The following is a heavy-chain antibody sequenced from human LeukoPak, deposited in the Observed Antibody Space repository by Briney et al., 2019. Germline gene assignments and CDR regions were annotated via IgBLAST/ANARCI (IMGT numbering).Heavy chain of an antibody. D-gene: IGHD3-22*01. V-gene: IGHV4-39*07. CDR3: ARSRVDDGSGYYYGDSNWFDT. CDR1: GGCISGSSYY. Sequence: SETLPLTCTVFGGCISGSSYYWGWSRQSPVTVLAWTGSIHYSGSSYYTPSLKSRVTISVDTSKNQFSLKLTSVTAADTAVYYCARSRVDDGSGYYYGDSNWFDTWGQGTRVTVSS. CDR2: IHYSGSS. J-gene: IGHJ5*02.